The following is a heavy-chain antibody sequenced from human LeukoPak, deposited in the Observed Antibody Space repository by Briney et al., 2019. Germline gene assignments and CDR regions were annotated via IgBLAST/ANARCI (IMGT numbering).Heavy chain of an antibody. CDR3: AREVSGRDRIDC. CDR1: GYTFTIYD. V-gene: IGHV1-8*01. J-gene: IGHJ4*02. D-gene: IGHD2-15*01. Sequence: GASVKVSCRTSGYTFTIYDINWVRQDTGQGLEWMGWMNPNSGNTGYAQKFQGRVTMTRNTSISAAYMEVSSLRSEDTAVYYCAREVSGRDRIDCWGQGTLVTVSS. CDR2: MNPNSGNT.